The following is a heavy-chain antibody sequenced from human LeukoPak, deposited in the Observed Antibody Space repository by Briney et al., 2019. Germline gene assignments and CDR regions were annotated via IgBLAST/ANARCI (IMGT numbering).Heavy chain of an antibody. CDR3: ARDNIGSTSSPGD. D-gene: IGHD2-2*01. Sequence: GGSLRLSCAASGFTFSSYAMHWVRQAPGKGLEWVAVISYDGSNKYYADSVKGQFTISRDNSKNTLYLQMNSLRAEDTAVYYCARDNIGSTSSPGDWGQGTLVTVSS. CDR1: GFTFSSYA. V-gene: IGHV3-30*04. CDR2: ISYDGSNK. J-gene: IGHJ4*02.